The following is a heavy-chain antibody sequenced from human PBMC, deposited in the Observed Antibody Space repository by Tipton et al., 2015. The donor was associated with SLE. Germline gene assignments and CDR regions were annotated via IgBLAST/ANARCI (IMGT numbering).Heavy chain of an antibody. CDR2: IYYSGST. CDR3: ARREIAAAVYFDY. V-gene: IGHV4-39*01. CDR1: GGSISSGSYY. Sequence: TLSLTCTVSGGSISSGSYYWSWIRQPPGKGLEWIGYIYYSGSTYYNPSLKSRVTISVDTSKNQFSLKLSSVTAADTAVYYCARREIAAAVYFDYWGQGTLVTVSS. D-gene: IGHD6-13*01. J-gene: IGHJ4*02.